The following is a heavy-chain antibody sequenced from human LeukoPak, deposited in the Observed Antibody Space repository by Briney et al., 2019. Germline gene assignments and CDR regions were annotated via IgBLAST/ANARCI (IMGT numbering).Heavy chain of an antibody. CDR2: IYTSGST. CDR3: ARDSSSGYYGAFDI. V-gene: IGHV4-61*02. J-gene: IGHJ3*02. Sequence: PSQTLSLTCTVSGGSISSGSYYWSWIRQPAGKGLEWIGRIYTSGSTNYNPSLKSRVTISVDTSKNQFSLKLSSVTAADTAVYYCARDSSSGYYGAFDIWGQGTMVTVSS. D-gene: IGHD3-22*01. CDR1: GGSISSGSYY.